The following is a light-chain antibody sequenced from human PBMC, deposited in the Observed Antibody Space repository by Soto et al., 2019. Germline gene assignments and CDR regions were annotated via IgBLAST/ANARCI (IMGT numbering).Light chain of an antibody. CDR1: SGSVSTSYY. CDR2: STN. V-gene: IGLV8-61*01. CDR3: VLYMGSVIWV. Sequence: QTVVTQEPSFSVSPGGKVTLTCGLSSGSVSTSYYPSWYQQTPGQAPRTLIYSTNTRSSGVPDRFSGSILGNKAALTITGAQADDESDYYCVLYMGSVIWVFGGGTKLTVL. J-gene: IGLJ3*02.